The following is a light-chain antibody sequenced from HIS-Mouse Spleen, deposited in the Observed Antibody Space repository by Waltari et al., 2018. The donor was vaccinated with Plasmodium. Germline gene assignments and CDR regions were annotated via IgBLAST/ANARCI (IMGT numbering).Light chain of an antibody. Sequence: SYELTQPSSVSVSPGQTARITCSGDVLATKYARWFQQKPGQPPVLVIYKDSERPSGIPERFSGSSSGTTVTLTISGAQVEDEADYYCYSAADNNLVFGGGTKLTVL. CDR3: YSAADNNLV. CDR2: KDS. J-gene: IGLJ3*02. V-gene: IGLV3-27*01. CDR1: VLATKY.